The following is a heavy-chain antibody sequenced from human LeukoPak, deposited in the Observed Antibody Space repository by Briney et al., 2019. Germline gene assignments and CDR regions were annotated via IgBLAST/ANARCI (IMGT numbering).Heavy chain of an antibody. CDR1: GGYITTYY. CDR2: IYYGGNT. J-gene: IGHJ6*03. CDR3: ARATFYFYMDV. Sequence: SDTLSFTCTVAGGYITTYYWTWLRQTPGKGLVWIGYIYYGGNTNYNPSLNSRVTISVDTSKSQIAPNLSSVTAADTATYYCARATFYFYMDVWGKGTTVIVSS. V-gene: IGHV4-59*07.